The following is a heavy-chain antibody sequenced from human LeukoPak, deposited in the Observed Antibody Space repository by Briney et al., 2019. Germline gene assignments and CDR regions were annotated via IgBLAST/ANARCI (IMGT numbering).Heavy chain of an antibody. J-gene: IGHJ6*03. Sequence: GASVKVSCKVSGYTLTELSMHWVRQAPGKGLEWMGGFDPEDGETIYAQKFQGRVTMTEDTSTDTAHMELSSLRSEDTAVYYCATTGSGNYYYYYMDVWGKGTTVTVSS. CDR1: GYTLTELS. CDR3: ATTGSGNYYYYYMDV. V-gene: IGHV1-24*01. D-gene: IGHD3-10*01. CDR2: FDPEDGET.